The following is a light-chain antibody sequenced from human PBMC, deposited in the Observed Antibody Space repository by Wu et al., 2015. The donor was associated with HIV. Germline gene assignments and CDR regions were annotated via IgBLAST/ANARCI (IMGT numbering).Light chain of an antibody. CDR3: QQLNSFPLT. CDR1: QDIFTY. CDR2: DAS. V-gene: IGKV1-13*02. Sequence: AIQLTQSPSSLSASIGGRVNITCRAGQDIFTYLAWYQQTPGKAPRVLIYDASTLQSGVSSRFSGSGSGADFTLTISGLQREDFAVLFCQQLNSFPLTFGQGSRLEI. J-gene: IGKJ5*01.